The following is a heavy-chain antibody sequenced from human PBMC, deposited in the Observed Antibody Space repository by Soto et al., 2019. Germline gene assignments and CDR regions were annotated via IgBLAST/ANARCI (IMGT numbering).Heavy chain of an antibody. Sequence: GGSLRLSCAASGFTFSDYYMSWIRQAPGKGLEWVSYISSSGSTIYYADSVKGRFTISRDNAKNSLYLQMNSLRAEDTAVYYCARDHLSDIVVVPAAVDYWGQGTLVTVSS. D-gene: IGHD2-2*01. V-gene: IGHV3-11*01. J-gene: IGHJ4*02. CDR2: ISSSGSTI. CDR1: GFTFSDYY. CDR3: ARDHLSDIVVVPAAVDY.